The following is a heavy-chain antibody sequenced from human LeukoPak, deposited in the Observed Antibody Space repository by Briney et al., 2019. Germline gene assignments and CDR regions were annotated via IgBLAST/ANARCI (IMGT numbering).Heavy chain of an antibody. CDR2: IYSGGST. D-gene: IGHD2-15*01. V-gene: IGHV3-53*01. Sequence: PGGSLRLSCAASGFTVSSNYMSWVRQAPGKGLEWVSVIYSGGSTYYADSVKGRFTISRDNSKNTLYLQMNSLRAEDTAVYYCAKVRVGTAHFDYWGQGTLVTVSS. CDR3: AKVRVGTAHFDY. J-gene: IGHJ4*02. CDR1: GFTVSSNY.